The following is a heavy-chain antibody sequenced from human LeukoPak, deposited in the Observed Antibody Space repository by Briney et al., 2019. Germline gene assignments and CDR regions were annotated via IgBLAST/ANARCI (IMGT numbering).Heavy chain of an antibody. CDR2: ISSSSTL. D-gene: IGHD2-2*01. V-gene: IGHV3-48*01. Sequence: PGGSLRLSCAASGFTFSSYSMNWVRQAPGKGLEWVSYISSSSTLYYADSVKGRFTISRDNAKNSLYLQMNSLRAEDTAVYCCARVRGYCSSTSCSFDPWGQGTLVTVSS. J-gene: IGHJ5*02. CDR3: ARVRGYCSSTSCSFDP. CDR1: GFTFSSYS.